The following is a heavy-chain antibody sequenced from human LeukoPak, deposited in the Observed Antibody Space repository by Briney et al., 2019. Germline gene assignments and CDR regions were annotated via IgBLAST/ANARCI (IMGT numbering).Heavy chain of an antibody. CDR1: GYTFTGHY. CDR3: ARDLGRDNSGWYPYFDR. D-gene: IGHD6-19*01. CDR2: INPNSGGT. Sequence: GASVTVSCKASGYTFTGHYMHWVRQAPGQGLEWMGWINPNSGGTNYAQKFQGRVTMTKDTSISTAYMELSRLTIDDTAVYYCARDLGRDNSGWYPYFDRWGQGTLVTVSS. V-gene: IGHV1-2*02. J-gene: IGHJ5*02.